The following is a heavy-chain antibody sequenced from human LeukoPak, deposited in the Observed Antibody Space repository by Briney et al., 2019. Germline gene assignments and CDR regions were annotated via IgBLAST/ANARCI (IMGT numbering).Heavy chain of an antibody. Sequence: ASVKVSCKASGYTFTSYGISWVRQAPGQGLEWMGWINTYNGNTNYAQKLQGRVTMTTDTSTNTAYMELRSLRSDDTAVYYCARDYYDSSGYYYDAFDIWGQGTMVTVPS. D-gene: IGHD3-22*01. J-gene: IGHJ3*02. CDR1: GYTFTSYG. CDR3: ARDYYDSSGYYYDAFDI. V-gene: IGHV1-18*01. CDR2: INTYNGNT.